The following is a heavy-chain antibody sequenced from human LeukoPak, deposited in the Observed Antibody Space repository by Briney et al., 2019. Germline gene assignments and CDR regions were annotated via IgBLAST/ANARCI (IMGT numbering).Heavy chain of an antibody. J-gene: IGHJ6*03. CDR3: ARGVAGPYYYYYMDV. D-gene: IGHD6-19*01. CDR2: INPNSGGT. V-gene: IGHV1-2*02. CDR1: GYTFTGYY. Sequence: GASVKVSCKASGYTFTGYYMHWVRQAPGQGLEWMGWINPNSGGTNYAQKFQGRVTMTRDTSISTAYMELSRLTSDDTAVYYCARGVAGPYYYYYMDVWGRGTTATVSS.